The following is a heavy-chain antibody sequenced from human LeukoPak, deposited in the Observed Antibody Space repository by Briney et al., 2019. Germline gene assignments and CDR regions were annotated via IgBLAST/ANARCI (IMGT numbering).Heavy chain of an antibody. CDR3: ASWGQVTAMEPGIRYYFDY. CDR2: ISGSGGST. J-gene: IGHJ4*02. CDR1: GFTFSSYA. V-gene: IGHV3-23*01. Sequence: GGSLRLSCAASGFTFSSYAMSWVRQAPGKGLEWVSAISGSGGSTYYADSVKGRFTISRDNAKNTLYLQMNSLRAEDTAVYYCASWGQVTAMEPGIRYYFDYWGQGTLVTVSS. D-gene: IGHD5-18*01.